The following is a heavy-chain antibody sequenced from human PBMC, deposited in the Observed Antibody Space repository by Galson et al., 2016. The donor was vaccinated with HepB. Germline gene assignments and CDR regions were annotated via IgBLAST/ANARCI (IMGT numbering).Heavy chain of an antibody. CDR1: GHSFTGYW. Sequence: QSGAEVKKPGESLKISCKGTGHSFTGYWIAWVRQMPGKGLEWMGIINPDDSDTRYSPSFQGHVTISADKSITTACLQWSSLKASDTAMYYCARSGGSGGPTLRTVDYWGQGTLVSVSS. V-gene: IGHV5-51*01. CDR2: INPDDSDT. J-gene: IGHJ4*02. CDR3: ARSGGSGGPTLRTVDY. D-gene: IGHD2-15*01.